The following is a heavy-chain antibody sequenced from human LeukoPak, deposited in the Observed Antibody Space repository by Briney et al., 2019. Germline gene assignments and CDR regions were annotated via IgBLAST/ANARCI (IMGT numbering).Heavy chain of an antibody. CDR1: GGTFGSDA. V-gene: IGHV1-69*04. CDR3: ARDQPRAKFLDY. J-gene: IGHJ4*02. Sequence: GASVKISCKASGGTFGSDAFSWVRQAPGQGLEWMGRIIPILNIPNFAQKFEGRVTITADKSTTTVYMELRSLRSEDTAMYFCARDQPRAKFLDYWGQGSLVTVSS. CDR2: IIPILNIP.